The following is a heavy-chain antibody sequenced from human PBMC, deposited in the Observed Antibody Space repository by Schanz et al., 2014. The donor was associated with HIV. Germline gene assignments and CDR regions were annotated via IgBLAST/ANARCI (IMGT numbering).Heavy chain of an antibody. Sequence: QVQLVESGGGVVQPGRSLRLSCAASGFTFSSYGMHWVRQAPGKGLEWVAVISYDGSKKYYADSVKGRFTISRDNSKNTLYLQMSSLRAEDTAVYYCARGRNGMGVWGPGTTVTVSS. CDR2: ISYDGSKK. CDR1: GFTFSSYG. V-gene: IGHV3-30*03. CDR3: ARGRNGMGV. J-gene: IGHJ6*02.